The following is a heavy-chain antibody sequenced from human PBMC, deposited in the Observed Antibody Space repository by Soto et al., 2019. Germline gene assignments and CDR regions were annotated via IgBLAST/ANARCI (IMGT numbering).Heavy chain of an antibody. CDR1: GFTFNTHC. D-gene: IGHD1-26*01. V-gene: IGHV3-74*01. CDR2: IYFDGITT. J-gene: IGHJ4*02. CDR3: ARGGAMGVDY. Sequence: EVQRVESGGGVVQPGGSLRLSCTASGFTFNTHCMHWVRQAPWKGLVWVSRIYFDGITTNYADSVKGRLTVSRDNAKNTVYLHVNTLGDEDTAVYYCARGGAMGVDYWGQGTLVTVSS.